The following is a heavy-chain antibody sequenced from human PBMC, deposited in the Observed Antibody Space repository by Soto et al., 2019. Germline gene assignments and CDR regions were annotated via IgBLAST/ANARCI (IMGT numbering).Heavy chain of an antibody. CDR2: IGNKANSYTT. V-gene: IGHV3-72*01. Sequence: EVQMVESGGGLVQPGGSLRLSCAASRFTFSDQYIDWVRQAPGKGLEWVGRIGNKANSYTTEYAASVKGRFTISRDDSXNSVSLQMNSLKTEDTAVYHCTRGYSSVDIYAFDVWGQGTMVTVSS. J-gene: IGHJ3*01. CDR1: RFTFSDQY. CDR3: TRGYSSVDIYAFDV. D-gene: IGHD5-12*01.